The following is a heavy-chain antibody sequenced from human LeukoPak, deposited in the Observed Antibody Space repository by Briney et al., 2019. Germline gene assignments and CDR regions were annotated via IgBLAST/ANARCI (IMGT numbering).Heavy chain of an antibody. Sequence: ASVKVSCKASGYTFTSYGISWVRQAPGQGLEWMGIINPSGGSTSYAQKFQGRVTMTRDMSTSTVYMELSSLRSEDTAVYYCARTVYYDSSRDAFDIWGQGTMVTVSS. J-gene: IGHJ3*02. CDR1: GYTFTSYG. V-gene: IGHV1-46*01. D-gene: IGHD3-22*01. CDR2: INPSGGST. CDR3: ARTVYYDSSRDAFDI.